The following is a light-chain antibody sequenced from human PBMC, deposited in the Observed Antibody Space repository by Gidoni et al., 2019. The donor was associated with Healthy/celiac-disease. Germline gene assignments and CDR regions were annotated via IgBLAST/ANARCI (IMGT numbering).Light chain of an antibody. CDR2: LGS. Sequence: DIVITQSPLSLPVTSGEPASISCRSSQTLLHSNGYNYLDWYLQKPGQSQQLLVYLGSNRASGVPDRFSGSGSGTDFTLKISRVEAEDVGGYYCMQALQTLLTFXGXTKVEIK. V-gene: IGKV2-28*01. CDR1: QTLLHSNGYNY. CDR3: MQALQTLLT. J-gene: IGKJ4*01.